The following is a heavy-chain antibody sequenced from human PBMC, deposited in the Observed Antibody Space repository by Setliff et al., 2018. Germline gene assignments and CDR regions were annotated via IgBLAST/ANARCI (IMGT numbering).Heavy chain of an antibody. CDR1: GGSISSGYY. J-gene: IGHJ4*02. D-gene: IGHD2-15*01. CDR2: IYHSGST. CDR3: ARRHCSGGSCYSLNYFDY. V-gene: IGHV4-38-2*02. Sequence: SETLSLTCTVSGGSISSGYYWGWIRQPPGKGLEWIGSIYHSGSTYYNPSLKSRVTISIDTSKKQFSLKLSSVTAADTAVYYCARRHCSGGSCYSLNYFDYWGQGTLVTVSS.